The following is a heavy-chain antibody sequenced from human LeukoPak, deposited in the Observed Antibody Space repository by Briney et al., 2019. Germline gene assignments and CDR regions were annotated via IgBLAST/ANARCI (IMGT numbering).Heavy chain of an antibody. V-gene: IGHV3-23*01. J-gene: IGHJ4*02. D-gene: IGHD3-10*01. CDR2: ITSGGSAT. CDR3: GAKLSGSYYDF. CDR1: GSSFSSYA. Sequence: GGSLRLSCAASGSSFSSYAMTWGRQAPGQGLELVSSITSGGSATYYADSVKGRCTISRDNSKNTLYLQLNSLRDDDTAIYYCGAKLSGSYYDFWGQGTLISVSS.